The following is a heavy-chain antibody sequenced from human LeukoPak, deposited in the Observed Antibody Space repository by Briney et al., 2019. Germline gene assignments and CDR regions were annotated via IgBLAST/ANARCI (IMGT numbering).Heavy chain of an antibody. CDR2: ISTSSSYI. V-gene: IGHV3-21*01. CDR3: ARDPYSGNYGNYYYYYMDV. D-gene: IGHD1-26*01. J-gene: IGHJ6*03. Sequence: GGSLRLSCAASGFTLSTYNMKWVRQAPRKGLEWVSSISTSSSYIYYADSVKGRFTISRDNAKNSLYLQMNSLGPEDTAVYYCARDPYSGNYGNYYYYYMDVWGKGTTVIISS. CDR1: GFTLSTYN.